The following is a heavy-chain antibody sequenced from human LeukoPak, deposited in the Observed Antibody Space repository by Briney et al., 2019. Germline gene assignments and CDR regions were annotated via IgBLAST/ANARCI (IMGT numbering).Heavy chain of an antibody. V-gene: IGHV1-18*01. CDR3: ARLWAYYYYMDV. J-gene: IGHJ6*03. D-gene: IGHD7-27*01. Sequence: ASVKVSCKASGYTFTSYGISWVRQAPGQGLEWMGWIIAYNGNTNYAQKLQGRVTMTTDTSTSTAYMELRSLRSDDTAVYYCARLWAYYYYMDVWGKGTTVTVSS. CDR1: GYTFTSYG. CDR2: IIAYNGNT.